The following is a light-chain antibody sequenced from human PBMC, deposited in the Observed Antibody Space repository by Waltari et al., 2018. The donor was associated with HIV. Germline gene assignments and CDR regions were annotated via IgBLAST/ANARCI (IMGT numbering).Light chain of an antibody. CDR3: CSYAGSTTFYV. CDR2: EGS. V-gene: IGLV2-23*01. J-gene: IGLJ1*01. CDR1: SSDVGSYNL. Sequence: QSALTQPASVSGSPGQSITISCTGTSSDVGSYNLFSWYQQHPGKAPKLMIYEGSKRPSGVSNRFSGSKSGNTASLTISGLQAEDEADYYCCSYAGSTTFYVFGTGTKVTVL.